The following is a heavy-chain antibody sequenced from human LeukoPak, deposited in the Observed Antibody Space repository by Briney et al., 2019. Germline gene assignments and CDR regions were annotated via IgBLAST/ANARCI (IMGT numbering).Heavy chain of an antibody. CDR1: GGTFSIYA. CDR3: ARDCSGGSCYGA. CDR2: IIPIFGTA. D-gene: IGHD2-15*01. J-gene: IGHJ4*02. Sequence: SVTVSCKASGGTFSIYAISWVRQAPGQGLEWMGGIIPIFGTANYAQKFQGRVTITADKSTSTAYMELSSLRSEDTAVYYCARDCSGGSCYGAWGQGTLVTVSS. V-gene: IGHV1-69*06.